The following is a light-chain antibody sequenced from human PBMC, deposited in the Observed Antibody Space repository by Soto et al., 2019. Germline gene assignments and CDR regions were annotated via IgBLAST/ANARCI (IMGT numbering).Light chain of an antibody. CDR2: DVS. CDR1: SRDGGGYNY. Sequence: SGLAQPASVSGAPGQSITISCTGTSRDGGGYNYVSWYQQHPGKAPKLMIYDVSNRPSGVSNRFSGSKSGNTASLTISGLQAEDEADYYCSSYTSSSTEVFGTGTKVTVL. J-gene: IGLJ1*01. CDR3: SSYTSSSTEV. V-gene: IGLV2-14*01.